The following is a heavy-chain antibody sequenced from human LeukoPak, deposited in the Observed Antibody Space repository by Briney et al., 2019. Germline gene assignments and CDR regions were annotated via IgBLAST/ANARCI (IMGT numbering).Heavy chain of an antibody. J-gene: IGHJ4*02. V-gene: IGHV3-11*01. CDR2: ITATGGST. D-gene: IGHD3-16*01. CDR1: GFSLSDYY. Sequence: PGGSLRLSCAASGFSLSDYYMSWVRQAPGKQPEWISYITATGGSTDYADSVKGRFTISRDGAKNSVVLQMDRLRPEDTAVYFCTRERRGRYHAFESWGQGPLVSVPS. CDR3: TRERRGRYHAFES.